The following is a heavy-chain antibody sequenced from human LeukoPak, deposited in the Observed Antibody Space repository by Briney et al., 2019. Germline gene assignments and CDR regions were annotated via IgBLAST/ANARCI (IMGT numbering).Heavy chain of an antibody. CDR1: GFTFSSYA. CDR2: ISGSGGST. CDR3: AKSKQGGWYSGDY. Sequence: GGSLGLSCAASGFTFSSYAMSWVRQAPGKGLEWVSAISGSGGSTYYADSVKGRFTISRDNSKNTLYLQMNSLRAEDTAVYYCAKSKQGGWYSGDYWGQGTLVTVSS. D-gene: IGHD6-19*01. J-gene: IGHJ4*02. V-gene: IGHV3-23*01.